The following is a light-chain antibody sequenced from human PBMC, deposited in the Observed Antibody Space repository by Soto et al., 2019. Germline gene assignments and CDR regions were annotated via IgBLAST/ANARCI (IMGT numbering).Light chain of an antibody. CDR3: TSYGGNPNVV. CDR1: STNVGSYNL. CDR2: EAT. V-gene: IGLV2-14*02. J-gene: IGLJ2*01. Sequence: QSVLTQPASVSGSPGQSITISCSGTSTNVGSYNLVSWYQQFPGKAPKLIIYEATKWPSGVSNRFSGSKSGNTASLTVSGLQPDDEADYYCTSYGGNPNVVFGGGTKLTVL.